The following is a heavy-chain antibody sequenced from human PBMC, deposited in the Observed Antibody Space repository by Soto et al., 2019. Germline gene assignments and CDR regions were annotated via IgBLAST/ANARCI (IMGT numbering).Heavy chain of an antibody. CDR1: GGSFSGYY. D-gene: IGHD3-10*01. CDR3: ARGFRVVRGAPHWYFDL. V-gene: IGHV4-34*01. CDR2: INHSGST. Sequence: QVQLQQWGAGLLKPSETLSLTCAVYGGSFSGYYWSWIRQPPGKGLEWIGEINHSGSTNYNPSLKSRVTISVDTSKNQFSLKLSSVTAADTAVYYCARGFRVVRGAPHWYFDLWGRGTLVTVSS. J-gene: IGHJ2*01.